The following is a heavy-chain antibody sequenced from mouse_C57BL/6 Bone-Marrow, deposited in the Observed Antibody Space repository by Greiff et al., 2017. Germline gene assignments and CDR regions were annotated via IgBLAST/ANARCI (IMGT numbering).Heavy chain of an antibody. V-gene: IGHV5-6*01. CDR1: GFTFSSYG. CDR2: ISSGGSYT. D-gene: IGHD1-1*01. Sequence: EVQRVESGGGLVKPGGSLKLSCAASGFTFSSYGMSWVRQTPDKRLEWVATISSGGSYTYYPDSVKGRFTISRDNAKNTLYLQMSSLKSEDTAMYYCARRPERYGSSYGYWYFDVWGTGTTVTVSS. CDR3: ARRPERYGSSYGYWYFDV. J-gene: IGHJ1*03.